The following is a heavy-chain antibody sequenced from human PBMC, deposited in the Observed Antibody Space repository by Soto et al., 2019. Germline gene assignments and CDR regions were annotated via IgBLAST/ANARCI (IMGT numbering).Heavy chain of an antibody. D-gene: IGHD1-26*01. V-gene: IGHV3-23*01. J-gene: IGHJ4*02. CDR1: GFTFSSYS. CDR2: IGASGAGT. CDR3: ALRKTGSYFDY. Sequence: GGSLRLSCAVSGFTFSSYSMNWVRQAPGEGLEWVSAIGASGAGTYYAEYVKGRFTISRDNSKNTLYLQMNSLRAEDTAVYYCALRKTGSYFDYWGQGTLVTVSS.